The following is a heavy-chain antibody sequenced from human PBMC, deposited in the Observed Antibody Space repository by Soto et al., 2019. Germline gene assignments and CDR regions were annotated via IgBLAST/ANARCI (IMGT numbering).Heavy chain of an antibody. CDR3: ARARATIAAAAIFDC. J-gene: IGHJ4*02. V-gene: IGHV4-4*02. CDR1: GGSTSTSNW. Sequence: QVQLQESGPGLVKPSGTLSLTCAVSGGSTSTSNWWSWGPQPPGKGLEWIGEVYRTGSTNYNPSLESRLTISVDKSKNQFSLKLTSVTAADTAVYYWARARATIAAAAIFDCWGQGTLVTVSS. D-gene: IGHD6-13*01. CDR2: VYRTGST.